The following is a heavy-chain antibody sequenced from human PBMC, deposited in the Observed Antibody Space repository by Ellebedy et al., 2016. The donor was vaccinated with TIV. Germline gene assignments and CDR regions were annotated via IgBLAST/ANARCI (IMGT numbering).Heavy chain of an antibody. CDR2: INHSGST. J-gene: IGHJ5*02. CDR3: ARATGSGSYWAWFDP. D-gene: IGHD1-26*01. CDR1: GGSFSGYY. Sequence: SETLSLTXAVYGGSFSGYYWSWIRQPPGKGLEWIGEINHSGSTNYNPSLKSRVTISVDTSKNQFSLKLSSVTAADTAVYYCARATGSGSYWAWFDPWGQGTLVTVSS. V-gene: IGHV4-34*01.